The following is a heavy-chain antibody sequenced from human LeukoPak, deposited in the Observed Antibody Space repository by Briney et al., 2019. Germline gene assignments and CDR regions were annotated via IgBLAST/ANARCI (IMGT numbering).Heavy chain of an antibody. Sequence: PGRSLRLSCAASGFTFSSYGMHWVRQAPGKGLEWVAVASYDGSNKYYADSVKGRFTISRVNSKNTLYLRMNSLRAEDTAVYYCAKDGGCSSTTCYSPYYFDYWGQGTLVTVSS. V-gene: IGHV3-30*18. D-gene: IGHD2-2*01. J-gene: IGHJ4*02. CDR1: GFTFSSYG. CDR2: ASYDGSNK. CDR3: AKDGGCSSTTCYSPYYFDY.